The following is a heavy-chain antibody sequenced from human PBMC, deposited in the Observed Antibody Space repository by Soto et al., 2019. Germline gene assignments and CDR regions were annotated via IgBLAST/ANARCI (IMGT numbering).Heavy chain of an antibody. D-gene: IGHD7-27*01. CDR2: ISDDGSNN. V-gene: IGHV3-30-3*01. CDR1: GFTFSGYA. Sequence: PGGSLRLSCGASGFTFSGYAMHWVRQAPGKGLEWVAVISDDGSNNYYADSVRGRFTISRDNSKNTLYLQMNSLRAEDTAVYYCARDRPNSGFDYWGQGTLVTISS. J-gene: IGHJ4*02. CDR3: ARDRPNSGFDY.